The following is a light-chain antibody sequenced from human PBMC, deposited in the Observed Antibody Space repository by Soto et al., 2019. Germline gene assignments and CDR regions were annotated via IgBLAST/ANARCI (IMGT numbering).Light chain of an antibody. Sequence: DIQMTQSPSTLSASIGDRVTITCRASQTINNWLAWYQQKPGKAPNLLIYHASNLETGVPSRFSGSAFGTEFTLTISSLQPDEFATYYCQHYKSYPWTFGQGTKVDIK. CDR3: QHYKSYPWT. CDR2: HAS. V-gene: IGKV1-5*01. CDR1: QTINNW. J-gene: IGKJ1*01.